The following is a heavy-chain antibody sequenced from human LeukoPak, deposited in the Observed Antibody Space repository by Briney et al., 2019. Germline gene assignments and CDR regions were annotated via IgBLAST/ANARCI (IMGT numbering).Heavy chain of an antibody. V-gene: IGHV7-4-1*02. CDR2: INTNTGNP. CDR1: GYTFTNYA. D-gene: IGHD3-22*01. Sequence: ASVKVSCKASGYTFTNYAINWVRQAPGQGLEWMGWINTNTGNPTYAQGFTGRFVFSLDTSVSTAYLQISSLKAEDTAVYYCAMTYYYDSSGYFWPEMHAFDIWGQGTMVTVSS. J-gene: IGHJ3*02. CDR3: AMTYYYDSSGYFWPEMHAFDI.